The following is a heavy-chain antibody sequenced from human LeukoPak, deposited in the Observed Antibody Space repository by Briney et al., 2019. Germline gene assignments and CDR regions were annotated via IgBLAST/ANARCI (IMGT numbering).Heavy chain of an antibody. CDR2: IYPGDSDT. V-gene: IGHV5-51*01. CDR3: ATSWYSSGWYRNWFDP. CDR1: GYSFTSYW. J-gene: IGHJ5*02. Sequence: GESLKISCKGSGYSFTSYWIGWVRQIPGKGLEWMGIIYPGDSDTRYSPSLQGQVTISADKSISTAYLQWSSLKASDTAMNYCATSWYSSGWYRNWFDPWGQGTLVTVSS. D-gene: IGHD6-19*01.